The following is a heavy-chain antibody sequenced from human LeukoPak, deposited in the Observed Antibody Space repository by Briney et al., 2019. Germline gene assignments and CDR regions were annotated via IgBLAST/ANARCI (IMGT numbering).Heavy chain of an antibody. CDR2: MNPNSGNT. CDR3: ARGDGLGIAVAGTPGWFDP. Sequence: GASVKVSCKASGYTFTSYDINWVRQATGQGLEWMGWMNPNSGNTGYAQKFQGRVTITRNTSISTAYMELSSLRSEDTAVYYCARGDGLGIAVAGTPGWFDPWGQGTLVTVSS. CDR1: GYTFTSYD. J-gene: IGHJ5*02. D-gene: IGHD6-19*01. V-gene: IGHV1-8*03.